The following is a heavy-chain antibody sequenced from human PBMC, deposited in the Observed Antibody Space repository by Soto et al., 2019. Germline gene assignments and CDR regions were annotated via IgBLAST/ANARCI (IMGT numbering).Heavy chain of an antibody. CDR2: INAGNGNT. V-gene: IGHV1-3*01. CDR1: GYTFTSYA. D-gene: IGHD1-26*01. J-gene: IGHJ3*02. Sequence: QVQLVQSGAEVKKPGASVKVSCKASGYTFTSYAMHWVRQAPGQRLEWMGWINAGNGNTKYSQKFQGRVTITRDTSASTAYMELSSLRSEVTAVYYCAKNSGSYLGSGAFDIWGQGTMVTVSS. CDR3: AKNSGSYLGSGAFDI.